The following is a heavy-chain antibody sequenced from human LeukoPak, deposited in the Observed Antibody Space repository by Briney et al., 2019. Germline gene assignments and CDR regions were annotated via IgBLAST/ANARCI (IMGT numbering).Heavy chain of an antibody. J-gene: IGHJ4*02. V-gene: IGHV1-2*02. Sequence: GASVKVSCKASGYTFTGYYMHWVRQAPGQGLEWMGWINPNSGGTNYAQKFQGRVTMTRDTSTSTAYMELSRLRSDDTAVYYCARANEYSSSLDYWGQGTLVTVSS. CDR2: INPNSGGT. CDR1: GYTFTGYY. CDR3: ARANEYSSSLDY. D-gene: IGHD6-6*01.